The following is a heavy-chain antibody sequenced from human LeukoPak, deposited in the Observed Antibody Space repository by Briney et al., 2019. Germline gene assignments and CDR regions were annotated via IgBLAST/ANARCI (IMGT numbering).Heavy chain of an antibody. CDR3: AKGVANYYDSSGYFFSGYFDY. Sequence: GGSLRLSCAASGFTFSSYAMSWVRQAPGKGLEWVSTIRGSGGSTFYADSVKGRFTISRDNSKNTLYLEMNSLRAEDTAVYYCAKGVANYYDSSGYFFSGYFDYWGQGTLVTVSS. CDR2: IRGSGGST. J-gene: IGHJ4*02. CDR1: GFTFSSYA. D-gene: IGHD3-22*01. V-gene: IGHV3-23*01.